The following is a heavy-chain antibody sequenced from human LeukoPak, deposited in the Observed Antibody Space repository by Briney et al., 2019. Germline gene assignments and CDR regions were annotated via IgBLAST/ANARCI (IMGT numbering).Heavy chain of an antibody. V-gene: IGHV1-2*02. D-gene: IGHD6-19*01. CDR1: GYTFTGYY. CDR2: INPNSGGT. Sequence: ASVKVSCKASGYTFTGYYMHWVRQAPGQGLEWMGWINPNSGGTNYAQKFQGRVTMTRDTSISTAYMELSRLRSDDTAVYYCAREILYGLVLGNFDYWGQGTLVTVCS. CDR3: AREILYGLVLGNFDY. J-gene: IGHJ4*02.